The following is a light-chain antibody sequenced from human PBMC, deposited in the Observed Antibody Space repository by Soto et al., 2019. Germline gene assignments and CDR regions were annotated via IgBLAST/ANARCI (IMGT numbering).Light chain of an antibody. J-gene: IGLJ3*02. CDR1: STDVGVYNY. CDR3: RSYTTRDTLG. CDR2: EVT. Sequence: QSALTQPASVSGSPGQSITISCTGTSTDVGVYNYVSWYQQHPGKVPKVIIYEVTNRPSGVSNRFSGSKSGHTASLTISGLQSEDGAYYYCRSYTTRDTLGFGGWTKVTVL. V-gene: IGLV2-14*01.